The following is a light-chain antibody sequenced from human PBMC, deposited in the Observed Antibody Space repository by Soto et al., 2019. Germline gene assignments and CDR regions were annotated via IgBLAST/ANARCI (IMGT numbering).Light chain of an antibody. Sequence: EIVMTQSPATLSVSPGERATLSCRASQSVSTNLAWYQQKPGQAPRLLIYGASTRATGISASFSGSGSGTEFTLTISSLQSEDFSVYYCQPYNTWPPWTFGQGTKVEIK. V-gene: IGKV3-15*01. CDR1: QSVSTN. J-gene: IGKJ1*01. CDR3: QPYNTWPPWT. CDR2: GAS.